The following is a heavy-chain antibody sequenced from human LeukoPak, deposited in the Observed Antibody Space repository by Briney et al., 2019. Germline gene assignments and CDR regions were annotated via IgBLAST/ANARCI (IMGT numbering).Heavy chain of an antibody. CDR2: IGPHSTFT. V-gene: IGHV1-2*02. CDR1: GLTFTDHY. D-gene: IGHD2/OR15-2a*01. CDR3: VREGEGPLSKDFDY. J-gene: IGHJ4*02. Sequence: ASVKVSCKSSGLTFTDHYIHWVRQGPGQGLERMGYIGPHSTFTSSPQEFQGRVTMTRDASMSTAYMELTRLTSDDTAVYYCVREGEGPLSKDFDYWGQGTLVTVSS.